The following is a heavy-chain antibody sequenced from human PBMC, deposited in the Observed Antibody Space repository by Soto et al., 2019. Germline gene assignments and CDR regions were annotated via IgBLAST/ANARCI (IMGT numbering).Heavy chain of an antibody. CDR2: LDAEDGET. Sequence: ASVKVSCKVSGYSLSDLSIHWVRQAPGKGLEWMGGLDAEDGETIYAQKIQGRGNMNEDTSTDTAYMELSSMTSEDTAMYYCATLPRTIERTPAAIWSFDSRGQGTLATVST. J-gene: IGHJ4*02. V-gene: IGHV1-24*01. CDR3: ATLPRTIERTPAAIWSFDS. CDR1: GYSLSDLS. D-gene: IGHD2-2*01.